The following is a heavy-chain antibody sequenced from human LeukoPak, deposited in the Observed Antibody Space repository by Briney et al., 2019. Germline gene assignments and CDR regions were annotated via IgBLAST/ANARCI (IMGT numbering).Heavy chain of an antibody. V-gene: IGHV4-59*01. D-gene: IGHD2-2*01. CDR1: GGSISSYY. J-gene: IGHJ5*02. Sequence: SETLSLTCTVSGGSISSYYWSWIRQPPGKGLEWIGYIYYSGSTNYNPSLKSRVTISVDTSKNQFSLKLSSVTAADTAVYYCARLAKYCSSTSCYGYNWFDPWGQGTLVTVSS. CDR2: IYYSGST. CDR3: ARLAKYCSSTSCYGYNWFDP.